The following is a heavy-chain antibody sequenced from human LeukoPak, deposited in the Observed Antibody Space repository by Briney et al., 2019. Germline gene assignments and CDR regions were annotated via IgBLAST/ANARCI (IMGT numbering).Heavy chain of an antibody. CDR2: ISSSSSYI. CDR3: ARERSTAMVNDY. CDR1: RFTFSSYN. J-gene: IGHJ4*02. D-gene: IGHD5-18*01. Sequence: TGGSLRLSCAASRFTFSSYNMNWVRQAPGKGLEWVSSISSSSSYIYYADSVKGRFTISRDNAKNSLYLQMNSLRAEDTGVYYCARERSTAMVNDYWGQGTLVTVSS. V-gene: IGHV3-21*01.